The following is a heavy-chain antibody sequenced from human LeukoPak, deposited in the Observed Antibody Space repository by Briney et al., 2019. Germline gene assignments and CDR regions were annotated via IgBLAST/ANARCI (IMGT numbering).Heavy chain of an antibody. D-gene: IGHD2-8*01. J-gene: IGHJ4*02. CDR1: GFTFDDYA. CDR2: ISWNSGSI. Sequence: PGGSLRLSCAASGFTFDDYAMHWVRQAPGKGLEWVSGISWNSGSIGYADSVKGRFTISRDNAKNSLYLQMNSLRAEDTALYYCAKALSYCTNGVCPRGSGFDYWGQGTLVTVSS. V-gene: IGHV3-9*01. CDR3: AKALSYCTNGVCPRGSGFDY.